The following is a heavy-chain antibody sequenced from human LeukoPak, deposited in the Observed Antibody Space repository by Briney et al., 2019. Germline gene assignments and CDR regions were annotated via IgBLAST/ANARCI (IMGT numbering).Heavy chain of an antibody. Sequence: ASVKVSCKASGYTFTSYDINWVRQATGQGLEWMGWMNPNSGNTGYAQKFQGRVTMTRNTSISTAYMELSSLRSEDTAVYYCARGTIALQRWPQFRRREAWSVPDYWGQGTLVTVSS. CDR2: MNPNSGNT. D-gene: IGHD5-24*01. CDR3: ARGTIALQRWPQFRRREAWSVPDY. V-gene: IGHV1-8*01. CDR1: GYTFTSYD. J-gene: IGHJ4*02.